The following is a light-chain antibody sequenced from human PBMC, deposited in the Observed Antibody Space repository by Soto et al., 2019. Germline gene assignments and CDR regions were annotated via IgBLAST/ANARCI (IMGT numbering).Light chain of an antibody. Sequence: QSVLTQPASVSGSPGQSITISCTGTSSDVGGYNYLSWYQQHPGKAPKVMIYEVSNRPSGVSNRFSGSKSGNTASLTISGLQAEDEDDYFCSSYTTSGTPVFGGGTKVTVL. CDR3: SSYTTSGTPV. CDR1: SSDVGGYNY. J-gene: IGLJ3*02. V-gene: IGLV2-14*01. CDR2: EVS.